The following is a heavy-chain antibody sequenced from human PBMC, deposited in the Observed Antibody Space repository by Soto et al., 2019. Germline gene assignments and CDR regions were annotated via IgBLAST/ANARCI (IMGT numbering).Heavy chain of an antibody. CDR2: IFPRDADT. J-gene: IGHJ5*02. D-gene: IGHD3-16*01. V-gene: IGHV5-51*01. Sequence: VQLVQPGAEVKKPGESLKISCKGSGYSFTNFWIAWVRQMPGKGLEWMGIIFPRDADTRYSPSFQGQVTISADKSISTAYLQWSSLQASDTAMYFCARGAGGNKGRFDPWGQGTLVTVST. CDR1: GYSFTNFW. CDR3: ARGAGGNKGRFDP.